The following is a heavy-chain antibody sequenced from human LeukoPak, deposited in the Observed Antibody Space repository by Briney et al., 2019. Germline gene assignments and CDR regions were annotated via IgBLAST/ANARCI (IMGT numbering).Heavy chain of an antibody. CDR1: GYSFTSYW. CDR3: ARHGAVAGTAGGFDY. J-gene: IGHJ4*02. CDR2: IYPGDSDT. Sequence: NPGESLKISCKGSGYSFTSYWIGWVRQMPGKGLEWMGIIYPGDSDTRYSPSFQGQVTISADKSISTAYLQWSSLKASDTAMYYCARHGAVAGTAGGFDYWGQGTLVTVSS. D-gene: IGHD6-19*01. V-gene: IGHV5-51*01.